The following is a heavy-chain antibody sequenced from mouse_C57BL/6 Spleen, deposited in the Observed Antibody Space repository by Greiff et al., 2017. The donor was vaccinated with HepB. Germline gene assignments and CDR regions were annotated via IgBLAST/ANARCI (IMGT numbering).Heavy chain of an antibody. Sequence: VHVKQSGPVLVKPGASVKMSCKASGYTFTDYYMNWVKQSHGKSLEWIGVINPYNGGTSYNQKFKGKATLTVDKSSSTAYMELNSLTSEDSAVYYCARSGDFDYWGQGTTLTVSS. CDR2: INPYNGGT. V-gene: IGHV1-19*01. CDR3: ARSGDFDY. D-gene: IGHD3-1*01. J-gene: IGHJ2*01. CDR1: GYTFTDYY.